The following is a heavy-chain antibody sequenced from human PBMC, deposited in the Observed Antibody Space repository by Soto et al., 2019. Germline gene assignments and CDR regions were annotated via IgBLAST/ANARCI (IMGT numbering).Heavy chain of an antibody. D-gene: IGHD3-22*01. Sequence: SETLSLTCAVSGGSISSGGYSWSWIRQPPGKGLEWIGYIYHSGSTYYNPSLKSRVTISVDRSKNQFSLKLSSVTAADTAVYYCARSPYDSSGYLFDYWGQGTLVTVSS. V-gene: IGHV4-30-2*01. CDR3: ARSPYDSSGYLFDY. CDR2: IYHSGST. CDR1: GGSISSGGYS. J-gene: IGHJ4*02.